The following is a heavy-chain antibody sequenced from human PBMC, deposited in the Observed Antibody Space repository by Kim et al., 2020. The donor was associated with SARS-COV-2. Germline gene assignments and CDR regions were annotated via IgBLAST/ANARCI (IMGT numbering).Heavy chain of an antibody. D-gene: IGHD3-10*01. CDR1: GGSFSGYY. CDR3: ARTVYYYGSGSSGGLGY. CDR2: INHSGST. J-gene: IGHJ4*01. V-gene: IGHV4-34*01. Sequence: SETLSLTCAVYGGSFSGYYWSWIRQPPGKGLEWIGEINHSGSTNYNPSLKSRVTISVDTSKNQFSLKLSSVTAADTAVYYCARTVYYYGSGSSGGLGYWG.